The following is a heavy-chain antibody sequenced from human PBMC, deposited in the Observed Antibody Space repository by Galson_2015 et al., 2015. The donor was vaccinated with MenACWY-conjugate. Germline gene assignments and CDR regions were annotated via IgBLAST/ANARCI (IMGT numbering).Heavy chain of an antibody. D-gene: IGHD4-23*01. V-gene: IGHV3-72*01. CDR3: ARDYGGNVADEFDY. Sequence: SLRLSCAASGFTFSDHYMDWVRQAPGKGLEWVGRTRNKANSYTTEYAASVKGRFTISRDDSKNSLYLQMNSLKTEDTAVYYCARDYGGNVADEFDYWGQGTLVTVSS. CDR1: GFTFSDHY. CDR2: TRNKANSYTT. J-gene: IGHJ4*02.